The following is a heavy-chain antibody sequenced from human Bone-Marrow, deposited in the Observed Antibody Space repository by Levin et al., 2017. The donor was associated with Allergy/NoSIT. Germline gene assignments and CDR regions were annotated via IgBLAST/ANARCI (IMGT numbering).Heavy chain of an antibody. J-gene: IGHJ4*02. V-gene: IGHV1-69*06. CDR3: AKEESGSYFY. D-gene: IGHD3-10*01. Sequence: SVKVSCKASGGTFSSSAISWVRQAPGQGLEWMGGIIPIFGTANYAQKFQGRVTITADKSTSTAYMELSSLRSEDTAVYYCAKEESGSYFYWGQGTLVTVSS. CDR2: IIPIFGTA. CDR1: GGTFSSSA.